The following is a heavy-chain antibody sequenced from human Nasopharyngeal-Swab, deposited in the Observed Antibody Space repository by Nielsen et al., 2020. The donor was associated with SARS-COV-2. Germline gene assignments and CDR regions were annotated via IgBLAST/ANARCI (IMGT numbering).Heavy chain of an antibody. D-gene: IGHD3-10*01. Sequence: VRQAPGQGLEWMGIINPSGGSTSYAQKFQGRVTMTRDTSTSTVYMELSSLRSEDTAVYYCAREWFGDHTPPTYYYGMDVWGQGTTVTVSS. CDR2: INPSGGST. CDR3: AREWFGDHTPPTYYYGMDV. V-gene: IGHV1-46*01. J-gene: IGHJ6*02.